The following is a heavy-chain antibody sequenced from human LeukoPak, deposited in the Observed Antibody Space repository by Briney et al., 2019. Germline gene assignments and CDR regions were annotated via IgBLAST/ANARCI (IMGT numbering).Heavy chain of an antibody. J-gene: IGHJ6*02. D-gene: IGHD2-15*01. Sequence: SETLSLTCTVSGGSISSGDYYWSWIRQPPGKGLEWIGYIYYSGRTYYNPSLKSRVTISVDTSKNQFSLKLSSVTAADTAVYYCARDHRILYSVWGQGTTVTVSS. CDR3: ARDHRILYSV. CDR2: IYYSGRT. V-gene: IGHV4-30-4*01. CDR1: GGSISSGDYY.